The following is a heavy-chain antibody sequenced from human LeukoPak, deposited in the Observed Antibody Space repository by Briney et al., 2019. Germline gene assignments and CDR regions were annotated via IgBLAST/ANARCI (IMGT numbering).Heavy chain of an antibody. CDR3: ASVITSPAYYYYYMDV. D-gene: IGHD3-22*01. CDR2: ISSSSSYI. CDR1: GFTFSSYS. Sequence: GGSLRLSCAASGFTFSSYSMNWVRQAPGKGLEWVSSISSSSSYIYYADSVKGRFTISRDNAKNSLYLQMNSLRAEDTAVYYCASVITSPAYYYYYMDVWGQGTTVTVSS. V-gene: IGHV3-21*01. J-gene: IGHJ6*03.